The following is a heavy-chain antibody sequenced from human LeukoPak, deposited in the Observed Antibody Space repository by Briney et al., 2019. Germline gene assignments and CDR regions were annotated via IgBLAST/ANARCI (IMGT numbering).Heavy chain of an antibody. J-gene: IGHJ1*01. CDR3: AKDLYSSSPPRYFQH. CDR1: GFTVSSNY. D-gene: IGHD6-13*01. Sequence: QPGGSLRLSCAASGFTVSSNYMSWVRQAPGKGLEWVSVIYGGGNTYYADSVKGRFTISRDNSKNTLYLQMNSLRAEDTAVYYCAKDLYSSSPPRYFQHWGQGTLVTVSS. CDR2: IYGGGNT. V-gene: IGHV3-53*01.